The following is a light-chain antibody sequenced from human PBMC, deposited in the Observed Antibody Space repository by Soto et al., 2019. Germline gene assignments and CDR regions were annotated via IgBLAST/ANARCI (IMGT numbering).Light chain of an antibody. CDR1: SSDVGGYNY. V-gene: IGLV2-14*01. CDR2: GVS. J-gene: IGLJ3*02. Sequence: QSVLTQPASVSGSPGQSITISCTGTSSDVGGYNYVSWYQQHPGKAPKLIIFGVSNRPSGISDRFSASKSGNTASLTISGLQAEDEADYYCRSYTSSSTRVFGGGTKLTVL. CDR3: RSYTSSSTRV.